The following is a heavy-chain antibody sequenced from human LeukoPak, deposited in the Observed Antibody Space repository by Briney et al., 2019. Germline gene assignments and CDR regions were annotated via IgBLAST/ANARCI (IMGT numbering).Heavy chain of an antibody. Sequence: SVKVSCKASGGTFSSYAISWVRQAPGQGLEWMGRIIPILGIANYAQKFQGRVTITADKSTSTAYMELSSLRSEDTAVYYCARDHGNHAFDIWGQGTMVTVSS. CDR3: ARDHGNHAFDI. CDR2: IIPILGIA. J-gene: IGHJ3*02. CDR1: GGTFSSYA. V-gene: IGHV1-69*04. D-gene: IGHD2/OR15-2a*01.